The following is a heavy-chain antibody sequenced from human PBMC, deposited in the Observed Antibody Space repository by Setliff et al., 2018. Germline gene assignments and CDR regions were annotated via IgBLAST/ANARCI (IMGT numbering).Heavy chain of an antibody. V-gene: IGHV3-23*03. J-gene: IGHJ4*02. CDR2: IYSGDRNT. Sequence: ETLSLTCTVSGGSIINSYYWSWVRQAPGKGLEWVSTIYSGDRNTFYTDSVKGRFTIFRDGSKNTLYLQMTSLRAEDTAVYYCAKGCHAGCFWSDCWGQGTLVTVSS. CDR1: GGSIINSYY. D-gene: IGHD2-15*01. CDR3: AKGCHAGCFWSDC.